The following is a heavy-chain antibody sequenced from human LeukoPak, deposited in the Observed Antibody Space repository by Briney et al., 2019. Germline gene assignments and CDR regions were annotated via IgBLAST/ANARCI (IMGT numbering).Heavy chain of an antibody. CDR3: ARRDRWFDP. CDR1: GYSISSGYY. CDR2: IYRSGST. Sequence: SETLSLTCGVSGYSISSGYYWGWIRQSPGKGLEWIGNIYRSGSTYYNQSLKSRVTISVDTSKNQFSLRLTSVTAADTAVYYCARRDRWFDPWGQGTLVTVSS. V-gene: IGHV4-38-2*01. J-gene: IGHJ5*02.